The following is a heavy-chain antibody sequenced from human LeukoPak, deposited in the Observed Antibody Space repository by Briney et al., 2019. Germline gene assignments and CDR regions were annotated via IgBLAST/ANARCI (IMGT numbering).Heavy chain of an antibody. V-gene: IGHV3-21*01. CDR2: ISSSSSYI. CDR1: GFTFSSYS. J-gene: IGHJ4*02. D-gene: IGHD3-22*01. CDR3: ARDPGDYYDSSGYYYPY. Sequence: GGSLRLSCAASGFTFSSYSMNWVRQAPGKGLEWVSSISSSSSYIYYADSVKGRFTISRDNAKNSLYLQMNSLRAEDTAVYYCARDPGDYYDSSGYYYPYWGQGTLVTVSS.